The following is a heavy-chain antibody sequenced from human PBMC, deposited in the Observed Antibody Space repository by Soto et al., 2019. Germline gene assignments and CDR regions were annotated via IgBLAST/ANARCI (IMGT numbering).Heavy chain of an antibody. D-gene: IGHD3-22*01. CDR2: IYYSGST. CDR1: GGSISSYY. J-gene: IGHJ4*02. V-gene: IGHV4-59*01. CDR3: ARDVAYYYDSSGYYQPTGFDY. Sequence: QVQLQESGPGLVKPSETLSLTCTVSGGSISSYYWSWIRQPPGKGLEWIGYIYYSGSTNYNPSLKSRVTISVDTSKNQFSLKLSSVTAADTAVYYCARDVAYYYDSSGYYQPTGFDYWGQGTLVTVSS.